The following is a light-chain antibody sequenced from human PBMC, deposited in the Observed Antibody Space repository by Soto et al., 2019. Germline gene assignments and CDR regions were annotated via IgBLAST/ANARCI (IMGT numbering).Light chain of an antibody. J-gene: IGKJ1*01. Sequence: DIQMTQSPSSLSASLGDRVTITCRASQNIDNYLNWYQHKPGKAPKLLIYATSTLQSGVPSRFSGSGSGTEFTLTISSLQPEDFATYFCQESYSTPRTFGQGTKVDIK. CDR1: QNIDNY. CDR2: ATS. CDR3: QESYSTPRT. V-gene: IGKV1-39*01.